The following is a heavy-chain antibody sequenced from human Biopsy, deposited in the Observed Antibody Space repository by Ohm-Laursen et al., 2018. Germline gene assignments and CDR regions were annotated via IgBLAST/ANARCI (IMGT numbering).Heavy chain of an antibody. CDR3: GRAVRNQLLTDP. J-gene: IGHJ5*02. CDR1: GYTFTSYD. V-gene: IGHV1-8*01. D-gene: IGHD1-7*01. Sequence: VATVKISCKASGYTFTSYDITWVRQASGQGPEWIGGLTPVSGNSNFGQKFRGRVTVTSDTSISTAYMELSGLTSDDTATYYCGRAVRNQLLTDPWGQGTLVTVTS. CDR2: LTPVSGNS.